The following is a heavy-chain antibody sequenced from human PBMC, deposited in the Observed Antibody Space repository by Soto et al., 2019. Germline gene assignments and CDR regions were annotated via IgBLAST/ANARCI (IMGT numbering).Heavy chain of an antibody. Sequence: PGGSLRLSCAASGFTFSSYAMSWVRQAPGKGLEWVSAISGSGGSTYYADSVKGRFTISRDNSKNTLYLQMNSLRAEGTAVYYCAKESDSSGYYLVVLDFDYWGQGTLVTV. V-gene: IGHV3-23*01. J-gene: IGHJ4*02. D-gene: IGHD3-22*01. CDR1: GFTFSSYA. CDR3: AKESDSSGYYLVVLDFDY. CDR2: ISGSGGST.